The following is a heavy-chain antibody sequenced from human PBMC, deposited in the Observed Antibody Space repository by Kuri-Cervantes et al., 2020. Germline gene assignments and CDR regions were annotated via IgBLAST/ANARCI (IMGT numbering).Heavy chain of an antibody. CDR3: AKGVVVTRYGMDV. V-gene: IGHV4-59*08. D-gene: IGHD3-22*01. J-gene: IGHJ6*02. CDR2: SYYSGST. Sequence: GSLRLSCTVPGGSISSYYWSWIRQPPAKGLEWIGYSYYSGSTNYNPSLKSRVTISVDTSKNQFSLKLSSLTAADTSVYYCAKGVVVTRYGMDVWGQGTTVTVSS. CDR1: GGSISSYY.